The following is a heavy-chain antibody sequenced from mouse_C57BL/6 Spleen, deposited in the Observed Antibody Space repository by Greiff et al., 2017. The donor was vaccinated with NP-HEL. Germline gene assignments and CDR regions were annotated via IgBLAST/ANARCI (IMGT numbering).Heavy chain of an antibody. CDR2: ILPNSGST. D-gene: IGHD2-2*01. CDR1: GYTFTSYW. J-gene: IGHJ4*01. CDR3: ASQQWLGRYYAIDY. V-gene: IGHV1-64*01. Sequence: VQLQQPGAELVKPGASVKLSCKASGYTFTSYWMHWVKQRPGQGLEWIGMILPNSGSTNYNEKFKSKATLTVDKSSSTADMQLSSLTSEDSAVYDCASQQWLGRYYAIDYWGQGTSVTVSS.